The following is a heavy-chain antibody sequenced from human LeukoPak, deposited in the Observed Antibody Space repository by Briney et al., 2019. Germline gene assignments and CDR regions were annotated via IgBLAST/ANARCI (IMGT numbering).Heavy chain of an antibody. D-gene: IGHD2-15*01. Sequence: PGGSLRLSCAASGFTFSNYGMHWVRQAPGKGLESVVVISHDGSNNNYADSVKGRFTISRDNSKNTLYLQMNSLRPEDTAVYYCAKVRVGTAHFDYWGQGTLVTVSS. CDR2: ISHDGSNN. CDR3: AKVRVGTAHFDY. CDR1: GFTFSNYG. J-gene: IGHJ4*02. V-gene: IGHV3-30*18.